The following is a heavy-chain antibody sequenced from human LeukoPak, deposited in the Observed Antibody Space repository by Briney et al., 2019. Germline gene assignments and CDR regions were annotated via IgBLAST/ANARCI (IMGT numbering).Heavy chain of an antibody. D-gene: IGHD6-19*01. J-gene: IGHJ4*02. V-gene: IGHV3-23*01. CDR1: GFTFSRHA. CDR2: ISGSGGST. Sequence: GGSLRLSCAASGFTFSRHAISRGRQAPGKGLEWVSGISGSGGSTYYADSVKGRFTISRDNSKNTLYLQMNSLTVEDTAVYYYAKSRRSCWSSFDYWGQGTLVTVSS. CDR3: AKSRRSCWSSFDY.